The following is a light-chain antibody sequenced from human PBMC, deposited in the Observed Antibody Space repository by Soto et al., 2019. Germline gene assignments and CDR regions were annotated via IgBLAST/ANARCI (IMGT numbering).Light chain of an antibody. CDR2: GAS. J-gene: IGKJ1*01. CDR1: QSVLYSSNNTNY. CDR3: QQYGNSPQT. Sequence: DIVMTQSPDSLAVSLGERATINCKSSQSVLYSSNNTNYLAWYQQKPGQAPRLLIYGASSRATGIPNRFSGSGSGTDFTPTISRLEPEDFAVYYCQQYGNSPQTFGQGTKVDIK. V-gene: IGKV4-1*01.